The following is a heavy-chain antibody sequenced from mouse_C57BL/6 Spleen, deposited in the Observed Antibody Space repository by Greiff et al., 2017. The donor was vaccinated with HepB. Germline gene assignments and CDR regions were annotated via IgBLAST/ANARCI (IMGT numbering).Heavy chain of an antibody. CDR1: GFTFSDYY. CDR2: INYDGSST. J-gene: IGHJ2*01. D-gene: IGHD2-4*01. V-gene: IGHV5-16*01. CDR3: AREDYDSLDY. Sequence: EVKLVESEGGLVQPGSSMKLSCTASGFTFSDYYMAWVRQVPEKGLEWVANINYDGSSTYYLDSLKSRFIISRDNAKNILYLQMSSLKSEDTATYYCAREDYDSLDYWGQGTTLTVSS.